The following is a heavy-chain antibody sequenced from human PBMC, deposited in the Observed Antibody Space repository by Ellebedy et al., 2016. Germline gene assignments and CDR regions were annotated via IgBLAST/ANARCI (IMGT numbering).Heavy chain of an antibody. J-gene: IGHJ4*02. CDR1: GFTFSSFA. Sequence: GESLKISCAASGFTFSSFAMNWVRQAPGKGLEWVSRISDRGGSAYYADSVKGRFTISRDNSKNTLYLQMNGLRAEDTALYYCAREMPVARNFDYWGQGTLVTVSS. D-gene: IGHD6-19*01. V-gene: IGHV3-23*01. CDR3: AREMPVARNFDY. CDR2: ISDRGGSA.